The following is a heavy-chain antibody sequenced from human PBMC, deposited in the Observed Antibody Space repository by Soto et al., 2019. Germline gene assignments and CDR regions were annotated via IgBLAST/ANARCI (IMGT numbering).Heavy chain of an antibody. V-gene: IGHV4-31*03. D-gene: IGHD4-17*01. CDR2: IYYSGST. J-gene: IGHJ5*02. CDR3: ARGGVRGDKDNWFDP. Sequence: SETLSLTCTVSGGSISSGGYYWSWIRQHPGKGLEWIGYIYYSGSTYYNPSLKSRVTISVDTSKNQFSLKLSSVTAADTAVYYCARGGVRGDKDNWFDPWGQGTLVTVSS. CDR1: GGSISSGGYY.